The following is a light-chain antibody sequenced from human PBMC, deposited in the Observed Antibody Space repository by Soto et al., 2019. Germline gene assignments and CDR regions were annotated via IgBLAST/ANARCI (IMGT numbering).Light chain of an antibody. CDR1: SSNIGAGYD. CDR3: QSYDSSLSGHVV. J-gene: IGLJ2*01. Sequence: VLTQPPSVSGAPGQRVTISCTGSSSNIGAGYDVHWYQHLPGTGPKLLIYGDTNRPSGVPDRFSGSKSGTSASLAITGLQSEDEADYYCQSYDSSLSGHVVFGGGTKLTVL. V-gene: IGLV1-40*01. CDR2: GDT.